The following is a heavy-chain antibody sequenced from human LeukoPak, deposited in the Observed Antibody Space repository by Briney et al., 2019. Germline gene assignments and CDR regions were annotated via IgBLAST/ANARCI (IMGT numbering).Heavy chain of an antibody. CDR3: ARVAYYYYYMDV. V-gene: IGHV4-4*09. CDR1: GGSISSYY. Sequence: SETLSLTCTVSGGSISSYYWSWIRQPPGKGLEWIGYIYTSGSTNYNPSLKSRVTISVDTSKSQFSLKLSSVTAADTAVYYCARVAYYYYYMDVWGKGTTVTVCS. CDR2: IYTSGST. D-gene: IGHD2-15*01. J-gene: IGHJ6*03.